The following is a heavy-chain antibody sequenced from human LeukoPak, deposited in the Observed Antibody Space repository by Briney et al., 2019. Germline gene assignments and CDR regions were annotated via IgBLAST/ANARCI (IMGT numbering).Heavy chain of an antibody. CDR3: AREHSSSSGSVSDF. V-gene: IGHV3-48*02. CDR1: GFTFSSYN. Sequence: PGGSLRLSCTASGFTFSSYNMTWVRQAPGKVLEWASYISSSSSTIYYADSVKGRFPISRDNAKNSLYVQMNSLRDEDTAVYYCAREHSSSSGSVSDFWGQGTLVTVSS. J-gene: IGHJ4*02. D-gene: IGHD6-6*01. CDR2: ISSSSSTI.